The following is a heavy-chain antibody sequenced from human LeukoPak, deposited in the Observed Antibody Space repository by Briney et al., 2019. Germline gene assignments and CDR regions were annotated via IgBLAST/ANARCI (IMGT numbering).Heavy chain of an antibody. V-gene: IGHV3-13*01. CDR1: GFTFSSYD. J-gene: IGHJ6*02. CDR2: IGTAGDT. CDR3: ARELGSSSWSIYCYYGMDV. Sequence: GGSLRLSCAASGFTFSSYDMHWVRQATGKGLEWVSAIGTAGDTYYPGSVKGRFTIPRENAKNSLYLQMNSLRAEDTAVYYRARELGSSSWSIYCYYGMDVWGQGTTVTVSS. D-gene: IGHD6-13*01.